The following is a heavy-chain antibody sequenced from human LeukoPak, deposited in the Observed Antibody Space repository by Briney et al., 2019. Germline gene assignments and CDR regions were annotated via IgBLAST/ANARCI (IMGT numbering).Heavy chain of an antibody. D-gene: IGHD2-2*01. CDR1: GGSISSTTYY. CDR2: IYYSGNT. J-gene: IGHJ5*02. CDR3: ARGNRNIVVVPAADNWFDP. V-gene: IGHV4-39*02. Sequence: PSETLSLTCIVSGGSISSTTYYWGWIRQPPGKRLEWIGSIYYSGNTYYNPSLKSRVTISIDTSKNQFSLKLSSVTAADTAVYYCARGNRNIVVVPAADNWFDPWGQGTLVTVSS.